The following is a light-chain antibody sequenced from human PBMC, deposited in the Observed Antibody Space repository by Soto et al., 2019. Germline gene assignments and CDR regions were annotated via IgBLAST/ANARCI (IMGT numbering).Light chain of an antibody. CDR3: MQSTEIPNT. CDR1: QSLLNSDGETY. J-gene: IGKJ5*01. Sequence: DIVMTQTPLSLSVTPGQPASMSCRSSQSLLNSDGETYLHWYVQKAGQPPQLLIYEVSNRFAGVSDRFSGSASGTDFRLTIRRVEAEDIGIYYCMQSTEIPNTFGQGTRLETK. CDR2: EVS. V-gene: IGKV2D-29*01.